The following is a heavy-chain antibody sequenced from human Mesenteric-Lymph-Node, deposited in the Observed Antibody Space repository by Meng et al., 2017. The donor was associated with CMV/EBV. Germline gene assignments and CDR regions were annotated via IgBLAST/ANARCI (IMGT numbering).Heavy chain of an antibody. J-gene: IGHJ4*02. CDR1: GFTFSRYE. V-gene: IGHV3-48*03. Sequence: SLKISCAASGFTFSRYEMNWVRQAPGKGLEWLSYISSTGSTIYYADSVKGRFTISRDDAKNALYLQMSSLRVEDTAVYYCARRVQEVGGWYRPHLDYWGQGSLVTVSS. CDR2: ISSTGSTI. D-gene: IGHD6-19*01. CDR3: ARRVQEVGGWYRPHLDY.